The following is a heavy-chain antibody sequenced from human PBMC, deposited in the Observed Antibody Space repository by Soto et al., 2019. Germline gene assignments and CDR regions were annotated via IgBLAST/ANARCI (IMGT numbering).Heavy chain of an antibody. D-gene: IGHD3-16*02. Sequence: SETLSLTCTVFGGSMNAYYWSWIRQPPGKGLEWIGYIYYTGTTNCNPSLKSRVTLSVDTSKNQFSLQLTSVTAADTAVYFCAGDIDYRFTNWGQGTPVTVSS. CDR3: AGDIDYRFTN. CDR1: GGSMNAYY. J-gene: IGHJ4*02. V-gene: IGHV4-59*01. CDR2: IYYTGTT.